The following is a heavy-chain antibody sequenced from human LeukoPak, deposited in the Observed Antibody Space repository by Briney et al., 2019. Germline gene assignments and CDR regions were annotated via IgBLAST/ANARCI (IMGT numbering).Heavy chain of an antibody. CDR2: ISGSGGST. Sequence: GGSLRLSCAASGFTFSSYGMSWVRQAPGKGLEWVSAISGSGGSTYYADSVKGRFTISRDNSKNTLYLQMNSLRAEDTAVYYCAKDRGRREFAFDIWGQAKMVTVAS. J-gene: IGHJ3*02. CDR3: AKDRGRREFAFDI. V-gene: IGHV3-23*01. D-gene: IGHD3-10*01. CDR1: GFTFSSYG.